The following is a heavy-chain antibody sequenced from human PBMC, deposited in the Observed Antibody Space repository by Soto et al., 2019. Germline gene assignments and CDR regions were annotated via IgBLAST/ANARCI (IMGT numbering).Heavy chain of an antibody. CDR2: TRNKAKSYTT. CDR3: ARVIGAAGYSYGD. V-gene: IGHV3-72*01. CDR1: GFSFSDHY. D-gene: IGHD5-18*01. Sequence: EVQLVESGGGLVQPGGSLRLSCVASGFSFSDHYMDWVRQAPGKGLEWVGRTRNKAKSYTTEYAASVKGRFTISRDDSKNSLYLQMNSLKTDDTAVYYCARVIGAAGYSYGDWGQGTLVTVSS. J-gene: IGHJ4*02.